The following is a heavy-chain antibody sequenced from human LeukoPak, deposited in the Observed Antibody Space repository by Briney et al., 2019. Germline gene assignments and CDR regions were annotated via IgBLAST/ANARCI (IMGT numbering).Heavy chain of an antibody. D-gene: IGHD6-19*01. V-gene: IGHV1-18*01. CDR2: ISAYNGNT. CDR1: GYTFTSYG. CDR3: ARDIGIAVAGTLGY. J-gene: IGHJ4*02. Sequence: ASVKVSCKASGYTFTSYGISWVRQAPGQGLEWMGWISAYNGNTNYAQKLQGRVTMTTDTSTSTAYMELSSLRSDDTAVYYCARDIGIAVAGTLGYWGQGTLVTVSS.